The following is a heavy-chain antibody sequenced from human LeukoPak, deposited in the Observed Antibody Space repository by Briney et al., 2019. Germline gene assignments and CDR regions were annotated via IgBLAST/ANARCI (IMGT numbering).Heavy chain of an antibody. D-gene: IGHD3-10*01. CDR1: GGSISSGDYY. CDR2: TYYSGST. CDR3: ARDRLYGSGSFPMDV. J-gene: IGHJ6*04. V-gene: IGHV4-30-4*08. Sequence: SQTLSLTCTVSGGSISSGDYYWSWIRQPPGKGLEWIGYTYYSGSTYYNPSLKSRVTISVDTSKNQFSLKLSSVTAADTAVYYCARDRLYGSGSFPMDVWGKGTTVTVSS.